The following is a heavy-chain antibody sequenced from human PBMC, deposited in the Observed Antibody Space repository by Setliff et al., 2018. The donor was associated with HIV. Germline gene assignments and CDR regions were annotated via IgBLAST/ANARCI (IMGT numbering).Heavy chain of an antibody. CDR3: VKHVDSDFSGDPDWFDP. V-gene: IGHV4-39*01. CDR2: IYYTGNT. D-gene: IGHD2-15*01. J-gene: IGHJ5*02. CDR1: DGSITTDNYF. Sequence: SETLSLTCTVSDGSITTDNYFWGWIRQPPGKGLEWIGSIYYTGNTYSTPSLKSRATISADMSKNQFSLNLNSVTAADTAVYYCVKHVDSDFSGDPDWFDPWGQGSPVTVSS.